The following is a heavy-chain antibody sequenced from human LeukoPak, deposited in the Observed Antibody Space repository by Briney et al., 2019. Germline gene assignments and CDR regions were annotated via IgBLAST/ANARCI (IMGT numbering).Heavy chain of an antibody. CDR1: GGSISSYY. J-gene: IGHJ6*03. V-gene: IGHV4-59*01. Sequence: PSETLSLTCTVSGGSISSYYWSWIRQPPGKGLEWIGYIYYSGSTNYNPSLKSRVTTSVDTSKNQFSLKLSSVTAADTAVYYCARVSYYYDSSGYPGYYYYYMDVWGKGTTVTVSS. D-gene: IGHD3-22*01. CDR3: ARVSYYYDSSGYPGYYYYYMDV. CDR2: IYYSGST.